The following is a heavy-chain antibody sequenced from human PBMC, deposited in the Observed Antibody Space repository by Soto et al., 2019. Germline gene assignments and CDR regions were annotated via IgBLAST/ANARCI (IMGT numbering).Heavy chain of an antibody. J-gene: IGHJ5*02. CDR1: GGTFSSYA. CDR2: IIPIFGTA. V-gene: IGHV1-69*01. CDR3: AVGYCSSTSCFGAEVFWFDP. Sequence: QVQLVQSGAEVKKPGSSVKVSCKASGGTFSSYAISWVRQAPGQGLEWMGGIIPIFGTANYAQKFQGRVTITADESTSTAYMELSSLRSEDTAVYYCAVGYCSSTSCFGAEVFWFDPWGQGTLVTVSS. D-gene: IGHD2-2*01.